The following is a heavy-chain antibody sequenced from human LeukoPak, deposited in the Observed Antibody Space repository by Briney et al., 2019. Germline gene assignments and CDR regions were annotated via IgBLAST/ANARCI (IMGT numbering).Heavy chain of an antibody. Sequence: GGSLRLSCAASGFTFSSYAMSWVRQAPGKGREWVSTISNSDGKTYYADSVKGRFTISRDNSKNTLYVQMNSLPAEDTAIYYCAKATGNLGNWGQGTLVTVSS. CDR2: ISNSDGKT. J-gene: IGHJ4*02. CDR1: GFTFSSYA. D-gene: IGHD1-1*01. V-gene: IGHV3-23*01. CDR3: AKATGNLGN.